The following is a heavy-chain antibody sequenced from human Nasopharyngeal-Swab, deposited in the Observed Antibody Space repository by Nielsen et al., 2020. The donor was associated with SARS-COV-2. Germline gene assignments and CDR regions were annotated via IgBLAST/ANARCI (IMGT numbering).Heavy chain of an antibody. V-gene: IGHV1-46*01. Sequence: ASVKVSCKASGFTFTNYYIHWVRQAPGQGLEWMAIINTSGGSPTNEQRFQGRVTMIWDTSTGTVYMEISSPRYDDTAVYYWARDPMMCRSTGCAFDHWGQGTLVTVSS. CDR3: ARDPMMCRSTGCAFDH. D-gene: IGHD2-2*01. CDR1: GFTFTNYY. J-gene: IGHJ4*02. CDR2: INTSGGSP.